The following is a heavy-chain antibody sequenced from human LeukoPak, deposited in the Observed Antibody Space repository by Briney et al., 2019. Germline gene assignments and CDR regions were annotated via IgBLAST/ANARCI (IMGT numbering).Heavy chain of an antibody. V-gene: IGHV4-59*08. CDR1: GGSFSGYY. CDR2: IYYSGST. D-gene: IGHD3-16*01. J-gene: IGHJ3*02. Sequence: PSETLSLTCAVYGGSFSGYYWSWIRQPPGKGLEWIGYIYYSGSTNYNPSLKSRVTISVDTSKNQFSLKLSSVTAPDTAVYYCARHGRELYDYALRSSDIWGQGTMVTVSS. CDR3: ARHGRELYDYALRSSDI.